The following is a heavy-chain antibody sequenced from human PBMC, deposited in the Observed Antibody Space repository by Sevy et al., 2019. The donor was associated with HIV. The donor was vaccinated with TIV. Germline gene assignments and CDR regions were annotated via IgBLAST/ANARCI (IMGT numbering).Heavy chain of an antibody. V-gene: IGHV3-30*18. CDR3: AKPPYDYGDYYFDY. CDR1: GFTFSSYG. J-gene: IGHJ4*02. D-gene: IGHD4-17*01. Sequence: GGSLRLSCAASGFTFSSYGMHWVRQAPGKGLEWVAVISYDGSNKYYADSVKGRFTISRDNSKNTLYRQMNSLRAEDTAVYYCAKPPYDYGDYYFDYWGQGTLVTVSS. CDR2: ISYDGSNK.